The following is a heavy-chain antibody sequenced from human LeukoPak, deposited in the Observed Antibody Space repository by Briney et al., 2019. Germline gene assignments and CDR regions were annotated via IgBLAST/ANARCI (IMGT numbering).Heavy chain of an antibody. J-gene: IGHJ6*03. Sequence: ASVKVSCKTSGYTFTDYYMHWVRQAPGQGLEWMGWINPNSGGTNYAQNFQGRVTMTWDTSISTAYMELSRLRSDDTAVYYCARGGSSSPGEDYYYYMDVWGKGTTVTVSS. CDR1: GYTFTDYY. CDR2: INPNSGGT. V-gene: IGHV1-2*02. CDR3: ARGGSSSPGEDYYYYMDV. D-gene: IGHD6-13*01.